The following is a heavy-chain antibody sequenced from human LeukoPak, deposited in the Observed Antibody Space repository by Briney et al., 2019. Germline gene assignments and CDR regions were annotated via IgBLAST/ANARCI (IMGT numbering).Heavy chain of an antibody. CDR2: IYTSGST. CDR1: DDSISSDSYY. V-gene: IGHV4-61*02. D-gene: IGHD3-22*01. CDR3: ARDGYYYDSSGYLYLDY. J-gene: IGHJ4*02. Sequence: SETLSLTCTVSDDSISSDSYYWSWIRQPAGRGLEWIGRIYTSGSTNYNPSLKSRVTMSVDTSKNQFSLKLSSVTAADTAVYYCARDGYYYDSSGYLYLDYWGQGTLVTVSS.